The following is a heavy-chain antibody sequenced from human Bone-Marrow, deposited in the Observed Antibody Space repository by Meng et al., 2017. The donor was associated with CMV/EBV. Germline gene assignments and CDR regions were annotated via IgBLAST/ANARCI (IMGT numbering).Heavy chain of an antibody. CDR1: GFTFDDYA. J-gene: IGHJ6*02. V-gene: IGHV3-9*01. Sequence: SLKISCAASGFTFDDYAMHWVRQAPGKGLEWVSGISRNSGSIGYADSVKGRFTISRDNAKNSLYLQMNSLRAEDTALYYCAKDVTMISDYVMDVWGQGTTVTVSS. D-gene: IGHD3-22*01. CDR3: AKDVTMISDYVMDV. CDR2: ISRNSGSI.